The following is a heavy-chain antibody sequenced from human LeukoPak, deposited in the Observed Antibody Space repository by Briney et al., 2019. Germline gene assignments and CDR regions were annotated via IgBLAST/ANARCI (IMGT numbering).Heavy chain of an antibody. V-gene: IGHV1-46*01. CDR1: GYIFTSYY. D-gene: IGHD3-22*01. Sequence: ASVKVSCKASGYIFTSYYMHWVRQAPGQGLEWMGVINPSGGSTSYAQKFQGRVTMTRDTSTSTVYMELSSLRSEDTAVYYCAREEPDYYDSSGYYNYWGQGTLVTVSS. J-gene: IGHJ4*02. CDR3: AREEPDYYDSSGYYNY. CDR2: INPSGGST.